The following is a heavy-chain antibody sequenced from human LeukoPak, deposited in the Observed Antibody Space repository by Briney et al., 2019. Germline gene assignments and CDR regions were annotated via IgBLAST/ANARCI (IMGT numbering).Heavy chain of an antibody. CDR3: ARQGCSGGSCYSDY. D-gene: IGHD2-15*01. Sequence: GGSLRLSCAASEFTFSSYTMNWVRQAPGRGLEWVSSITSNSVCIYYADSVRGRFTISRDNAKNSLYLQMNSLRAEDTAVYYCARQGCSGGSCYSDYWGQGTLVTVSS. CDR1: EFTFSSYT. CDR2: ITSNSVCI. V-gene: IGHV3-21*01. J-gene: IGHJ4*02.